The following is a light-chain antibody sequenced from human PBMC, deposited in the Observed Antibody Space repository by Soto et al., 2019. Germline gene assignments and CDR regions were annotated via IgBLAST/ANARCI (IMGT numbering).Light chain of an antibody. V-gene: IGKV4-1*01. CDR2: WAS. CDR1: QSVFYSPNNKNY. CDR3: QKYYDSQWM. Sequence: DIVMTQSPDSLAVSLGERATINCKSSQSVFYSPNNKNYLAWYQQKPGQPPKLLIYWASTRESGVPDRFSGSGSGTDFTLTISSLQAEDVAVYYCQKYYDSQWMFGQGTKVEIK. J-gene: IGKJ1*01.